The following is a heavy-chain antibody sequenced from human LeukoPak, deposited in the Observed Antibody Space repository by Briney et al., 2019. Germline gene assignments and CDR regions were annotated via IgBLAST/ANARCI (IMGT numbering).Heavy chain of an antibody. CDR2: IYYSGST. CDR3: ATDGSGSYNPPYYHYYGMDV. J-gene: IGHJ6*01. V-gene: IGHV4-59*01. Sequence: SETLSLTCSVSGGSIRSYYGIGLREPPGKGLEWIGYIYYSGSTSYSPPLKTRVTISVDTSKNQFSLKLSSVTAADTAVYYCATDGSGSYNPPYYHYYGMDVWGQGTTVTASS. D-gene: IGHD3-10*01. CDR1: GGSIRSYY.